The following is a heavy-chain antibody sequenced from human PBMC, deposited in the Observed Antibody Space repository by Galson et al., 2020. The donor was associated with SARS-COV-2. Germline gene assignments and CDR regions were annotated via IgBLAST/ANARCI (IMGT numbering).Heavy chain of an antibody. Sequence: SGFTFGSHAMHWVRRAPGKGLEWVAIISSDGSNKYYADSVKDRFIMSRDNSKNTVFLQMNSLRPEDTAVYYCARDHDVLTGYPSYYFDSWGQGTLVTVSS. CDR1: GFTFGSHA. CDR2: ISSDGSNK. CDR3: ARDHDVLTGYPSYYFDS. J-gene: IGHJ4*02. V-gene: IGHV3-30*04. D-gene: IGHD3-9*01.